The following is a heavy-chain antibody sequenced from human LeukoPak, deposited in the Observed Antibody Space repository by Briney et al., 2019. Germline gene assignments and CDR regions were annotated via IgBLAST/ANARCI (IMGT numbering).Heavy chain of an antibody. D-gene: IGHD3-10*01. V-gene: IGHV1-8*01. CDR2: MNPNSGNT. CDR3: ARAHQGSGSPSTGFDY. Sequence: GASVKVSCKASGYTFTIYDINWVRQATGQGLEWMGWMNPNSGNTGYAQKFQGRVTMTRNTSISTAYMELSSLRSEDTAVYYCARAHQGSGSPSTGFDYWGQGTLVTVSS. J-gene: IGHJ4*02. CDR1: GYTFTIYD.